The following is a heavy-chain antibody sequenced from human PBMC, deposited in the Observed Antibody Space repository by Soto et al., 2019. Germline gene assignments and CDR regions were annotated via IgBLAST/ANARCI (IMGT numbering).Heavy chain of an antibody. V-gene: IGHV3-33*01. Sequence: QVQLVESGGGVVQPGRSLRLSCAASGFTFSSYGMHWVRQAPGKGLEWVAVIWYDGSNKYYADSVKGRFTISRDNFKKNVYLQKNSLRAEDTAVYYCARDRSSSHYYAMADFYYQYGMDGWGQGNKVTVSS. D-gene: IGHD2-2*01. CDR2: IWYDGSNK. J-gene: IGHJ6*02. CDR3: ARDRSSSHYYAMADFYYQYGMDG. CDR1: GFTFSSYG.